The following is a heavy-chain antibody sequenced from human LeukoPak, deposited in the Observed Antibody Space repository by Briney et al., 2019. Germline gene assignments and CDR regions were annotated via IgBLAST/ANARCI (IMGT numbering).Heavy chain of an antibody. D-gene: IGHD3-9*01. CDR2: ISSSSSYI. Sequence: PGGSLRLSCAASGFTFSSYSMNWVRQAPGKGLEWVSSISSSSSYIYYADSVKGRFTISRDNAKNSLYLQMNSLRAEDTAVYYCARDSAVLRYFDWFLDSAGLEEYFDYWGQGTLVTVSS. CDR1: GFTFSSYS. V-gene: IGHV3-21*01. CDR3: ARDSAVLRYFDWFLDSAGLEEYFDY. J-gene: IGHJ4*02.